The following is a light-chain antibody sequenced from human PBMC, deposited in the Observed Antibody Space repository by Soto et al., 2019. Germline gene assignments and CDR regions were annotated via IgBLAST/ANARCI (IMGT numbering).Light chain of an antibody. V-gene: IGKV3-20*01. Sequence: EIVLTQSPGTLSLSPGERATLSCRASQSVSSSYLAWYQQKPGQAPRLLIYGASSRATGIPDRFSGSGSGTDFTLTISGLEPEDFAVYYCQQYGSSSWTFGQGTKVDSK. CDR3: QQYGSSSWT. CDR2: GAS. J-gene: IGKJ1*01. CDR1: QSVSSSY.